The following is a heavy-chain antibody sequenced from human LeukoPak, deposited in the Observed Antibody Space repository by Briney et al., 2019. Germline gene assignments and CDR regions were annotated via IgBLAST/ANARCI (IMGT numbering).Heavy chain of an antibody. V-gene: IGHV3-7*04. J-gene: IGHJ3*02. CDR2: IKQDGSEK. D-gene: IGHD5-12*01. CDR3: ARVDIVATIEAFDI. Sequence: GGSLRLSCAASGCTFSSYWMSWVRQAPGKGLEWVANIKQDGSEKYYVDSVKGRFTISRDNAKNSLYLQMNSLRAEDTAVYYCARVDIVATIEAFDIWGQGTMVTVSS. CDR1: GCTFSSYW.